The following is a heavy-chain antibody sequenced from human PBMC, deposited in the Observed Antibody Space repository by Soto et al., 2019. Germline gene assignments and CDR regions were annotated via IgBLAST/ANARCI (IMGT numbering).Heavy chain of an antibody. J-gene: IGHJ3*02. V-gene: IGHV3-23*01. CDR3: ARSPGGLVRAFDI. D-gene: IGHD3-10*01. CDR2: ISGSGGST. Sequence: GGSLRLSCAASGFTFSSYAMSWVRQAPGKGLEWVSAISGSGGSTYYADSVKGRFTISRDNSKNTLYLQMNSLRAEDTAVYYCARSPGGLVRAFDIWGQGTMVTVSS. CDR1: GFTFSSYA.